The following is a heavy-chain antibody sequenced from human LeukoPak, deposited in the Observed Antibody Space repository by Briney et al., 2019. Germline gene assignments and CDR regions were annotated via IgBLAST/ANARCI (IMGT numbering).Heavy chain of an antibody. CDR3: ARDLIAARPGWFDP. V-gene: IGHV1-18*01. D-gene: IGHD6-6*01. CDR1: GYTFTTYS. J-gene: IGHJ5*02. CDR2: ICAYNGNT. Sequence: ASVKVSCKASGYTFTTYSIYGVRQAPAQGLEWVGWICAYNGNTNYAQNLPGRVTLTTDTSARTADMELRSLRSDDTAVYYCARDLIAARPGWFDPWGQGTLVIVSS.